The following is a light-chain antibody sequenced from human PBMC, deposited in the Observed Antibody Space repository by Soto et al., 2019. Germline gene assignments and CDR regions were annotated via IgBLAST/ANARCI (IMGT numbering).Light chain of an antibody. J-gene: IGKJ2*01. Sequence: GDRVTITCRASQTTNTWLAWYQQKPGTAPKLLIYDASSLEGGVPSRFSASGYGTEFTLTISSLQPDDLATYYCQQYISYPYTFGQGTKVEIK. CDR3: QQYISYPYT. CDR2: DAS. CDR1: QTTNTW. V-gene: IGKV1-5*01.